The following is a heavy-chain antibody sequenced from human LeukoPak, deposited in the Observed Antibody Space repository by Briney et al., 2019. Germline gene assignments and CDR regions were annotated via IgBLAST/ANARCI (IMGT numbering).Heavy chain of an antibody. Sequence: GGSLRLSCAASGFTFSSYAMSWVRQVPGKGLEWVSAISGSGGTTYYTDSVKGRFTISRDNSKNTLYLQMNSLRAKDTAVYYCANGRDGYNFDYWGQGTLVTVSS. D-gene: IGHD5-24*01. J-gene: IGHJ4*02. CDR1: GFTFSSYA. CDR2: ISGSGGTT. V-gene: IGHV3-23*01. CDR3: ANGRDGYNFDY.